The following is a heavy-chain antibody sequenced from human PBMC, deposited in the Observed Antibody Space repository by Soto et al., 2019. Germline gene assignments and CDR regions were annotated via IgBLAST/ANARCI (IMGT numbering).Heavy chain of an antibody. J-gene: IGHJ4*02. D-gene: IGHD2-2*02. Sequence: QVQLVQSGAEVKKPGASVTVSCKASGYTFIGNYIHWVRQAPGQGLEWMGWSNPNVGGTDYARKFQGRVTMTRDTSISTADMELSRLTSDETAVYFCARGACSSSNCYTLDYWGQGTLLTVS. CDR1: GYTFIGNY. V-gene: IGHV1-2*02. CDR3: ARGACSSSNCYTLDY. CDR2: SNPNVGGT.